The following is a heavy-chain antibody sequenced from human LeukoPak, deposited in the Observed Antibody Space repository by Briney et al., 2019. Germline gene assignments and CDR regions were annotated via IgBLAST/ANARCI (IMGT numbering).Heavy chain of an antibody. CDR3: ARGMYYYDSSGYYFDY. Sequence: GGSLRLSCAASGFTFSSYWMSWVRQAPGKGLEWVSSISSSSSYIYYADSVKGRFTISRDNAKNSLYLQMNSLRAEDTAVYYCARGMYYYDSSGYYFDYWGQGTLVTVSS. CDR1: GFTFSSYW. CDR2: ISSSSSYI. V-gene: IGHV3-21*01. D-gene: IGHD3-22*01. J-gene: IGHJ4*02.